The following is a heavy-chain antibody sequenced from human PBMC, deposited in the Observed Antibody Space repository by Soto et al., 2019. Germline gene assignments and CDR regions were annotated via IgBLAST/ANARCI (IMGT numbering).Heavy chain of an antibody. CDR2: IIPIFGTA. V-gene: IGHV1-69*01. Sequence: QVQLVQSGAEVKKPGSSVKVSCKASGGTFSSYAISWVRQAPGQGLEWMGGIIPIFGTANYAQKFQGRVTITADESTSTAYMELSSLRSEDTAVYYCASGGIIHYYDSSGYPHYYYGMDVWGHGTTVTVSS. CDR1: GGTFSSYA. J-gene: IGHJ6*02. CDR3: ASGGIIHYYDSSGYPHYYYGMDV. D-gene: IGHD3-22*01.